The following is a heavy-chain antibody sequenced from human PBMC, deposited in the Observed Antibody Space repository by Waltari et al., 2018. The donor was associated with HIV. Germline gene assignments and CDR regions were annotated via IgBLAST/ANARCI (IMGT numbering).Heavy chain of an antibody. CDR2: ISYSGSA. D-gene: IGHD4-17*01. Sequence: QLQLQESGPGLVKPSETLSLTCTVSGGAVTSSTYYWGWLRQAPGRGLEWIGVISYSGSAYYNPSLESRVTLSLDTSKKQFSLKLQSVTAADTAVYYCAGAPNGDFSWLDPWGQGTLVTVSS. J-gene: IGHJ5*02. CDR1: GGAVTSSTYY. CDR3: AGAPNGDFSWLDP. V-gene: IGHV4-39*07.